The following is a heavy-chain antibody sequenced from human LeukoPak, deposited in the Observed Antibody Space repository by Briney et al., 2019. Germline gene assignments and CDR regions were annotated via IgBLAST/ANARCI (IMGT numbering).Heavy chain of an antibody. Sequence: GGSLRLSCAASGFSFSSYWMHWVRQAPGKGLVWVSRIKSDGKTNYADSVKGRFTTSRDNAKNTVSLQMNSLRAEDTGVYYCARAPSEIGGYYPEYFRHWGQGTLVTVSS. J-gene: IGHJ1*01. CDR3: ARAPSEIGGYYPEYFRH. CDR1: GFSFSSYW. D-gene: IGHD3-22*01. V-gene: IGHV3-74*01. CDR2: IKSDGKT.